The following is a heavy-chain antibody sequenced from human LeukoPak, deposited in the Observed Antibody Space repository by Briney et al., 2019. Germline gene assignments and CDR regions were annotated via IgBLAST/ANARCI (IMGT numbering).Heavy chain of an antibody. Sequence: ASVKVSCKASGYTFTSYDINWVRQAPGQGLEWMGWINPNSGGTNYAQKFQGRVTMTRDTSISTAYMELSRLRSDDTAVYYCAREAHSSGWYGGWFDPWGQGTLVTVSS. J-gene: IGHJ5*02. CDR2: INPNSGGT. CDR1: GYTFTSYD. CDR3: AREAHSSGWYGGWFDP. D-gene: IGHD6-19*01. V-gene: IGHV1-2*02.